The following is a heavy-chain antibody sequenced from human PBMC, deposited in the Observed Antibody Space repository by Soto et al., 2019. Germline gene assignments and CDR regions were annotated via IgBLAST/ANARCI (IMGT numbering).Heavy chain of an antibody. CDR2: ARNKVNGYTT. J-gene: IGHJ4*02. V-gene: IGHV3-72*01. Sequence: SLRLSCVASGFTFSDHFMYWLRQAPVKGLEWVGRARNKVNGYTTAHAASVRGRFTISRDDSKNSLYLQMNSLKVEDTAGYFCARLMGASFDLWGQGTLVTVSS. D-gene: IGHD2-8*01. CDR3: ARLMGASFDL. CDR1: GFTFSDHF.